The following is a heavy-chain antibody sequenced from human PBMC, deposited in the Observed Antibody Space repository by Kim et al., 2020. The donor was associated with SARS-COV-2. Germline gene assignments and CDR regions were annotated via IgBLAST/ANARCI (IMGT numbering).Heavy chain of an antibody. Sequence: NPALKTRGTISVDTSKNQFSLNRSAVTAADTAVYYCARLFATGTYRGILHYWGQGTLVTVSS. D-gene: IGHD3-10*01. V-gene: IGHV4-39*01. J-gene: IGHJ4*02. CDR3: ARLFATGTYRGILHY.